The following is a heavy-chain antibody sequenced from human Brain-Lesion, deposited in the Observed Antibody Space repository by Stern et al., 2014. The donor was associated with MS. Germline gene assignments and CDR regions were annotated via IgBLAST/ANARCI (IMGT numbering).Heavy chain of an antibody. Sequence: VQLVESGGGVVQPGRSLRLPCAASGFTFSSYAMHWVRQAPGKGLEWVAFISYDGSDEYYPDSVQGRFTISSDTSKRQLYLPMNSLRTEDTAVYYCARSEGFWSGSHSYPYDLDVWGQGTTVTVSS. CDR2: ISYDGSDE. CDR1: GFTFSSYA. D-gene: IGHD3-3*01. V-gene: IGHV3-30*04. CDR3: ARSEGFWSGSHSYPYDLDV. J-gene: IGHJ6*02.